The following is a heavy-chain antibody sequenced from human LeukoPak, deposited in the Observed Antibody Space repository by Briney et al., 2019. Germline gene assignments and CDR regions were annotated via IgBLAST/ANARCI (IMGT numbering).Heavy chain of an antibody. J-gene: IGHJ3*02. CDR3: ARNDVRDWNYELAFDI. Sequence: GGSLRLSCAASGFTFSSYWMGWVRQAPGKGLEWVANIKHDGSEKYYVDSVEGRFTISRDNGKNSLYLQMNSLRAEDTAVYYCARNDVRDWNYELAFDIWGQGTMVTVSS. V-gene: IGHV3-7*01. D-gene: IGHD1-7*01. CDR1: GFTFSSYW. CDR2: IKHDGSEK.